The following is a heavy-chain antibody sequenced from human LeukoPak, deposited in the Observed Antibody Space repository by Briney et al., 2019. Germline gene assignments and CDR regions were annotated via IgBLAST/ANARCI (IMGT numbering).Heavy chain of an antibody. CDR1: GFTFNNYA. J-gene: IGHJ4*02. Sequence: GGSLRLSCAASGFTFNNYAMSWVRQAPGKGLEWVSAISGSGGATYYADSVKGRFTISRDNSKNTLYLQMNSLRAEDTALYYCARRGRGYNFDYWGQGTLVTVSS. V-gene: IGHV3-23*01. CDR3: ARRGRGYNFDY. D-gene: IGHD3-16*01. CDR2: ISGSGGAT.